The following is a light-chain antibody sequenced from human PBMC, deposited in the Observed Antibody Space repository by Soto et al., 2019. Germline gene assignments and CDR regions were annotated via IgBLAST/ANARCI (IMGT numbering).Light chain of an antibody. CDR1: QSVSSSY. Sequence: EIVLTQSPGTLSLSPGERATLSCRASQSVSSSYLAWYQQKPGQAPRLLISGASTRATGIPARFSGSGSGTEFTLTISSLQSEDFAVYYCQQYSNWPPGTFGQGTKVDIK. CDR2: GAS. J-gene: IGKJ1*01. V-gene: IGKV3-15*01. CDR3: QQYSNWPPGT.